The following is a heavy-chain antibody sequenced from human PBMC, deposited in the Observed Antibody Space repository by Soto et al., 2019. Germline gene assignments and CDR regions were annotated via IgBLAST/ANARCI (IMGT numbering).Heavy chain of an antibody. J-gene: IGHJ4*02. CDR1: GFTFNNYA. CDR2: ITGSGDTT. CDR3: AKVGFPYSYGYLFYY. Sequence: PGGSLRLSCAASGFTFNNYAMAWVRQAPGKGLDWVSAITGSGDTTDYADSVKGRFTISRDNSKNTLYLQMNSLRVEDTAVYYCAKVGFPYSYGYLFYYWGQGTLVTVSS. D-gene: IGHD5-18*01. V-gene: IGHV3-23*01.